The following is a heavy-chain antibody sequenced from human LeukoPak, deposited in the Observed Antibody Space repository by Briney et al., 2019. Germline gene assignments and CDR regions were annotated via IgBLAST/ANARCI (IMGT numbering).Heavy chain of an antibody. J-gene: IGHJ4*02. CDR3: ARGGAARTAGH. CDR1: GFTVSSNY. V-gene: IGHV3-53*01. Sequence: GGSLRLSCAASGFTVSSNYVSWVRQAPGKGLEWVSVTYNGGDTYYADSVKGRFTLSRDNSKNLLYLQMNSLRAENTAVYYCARGGAARTAGHWGQGTLVTVSS. D-gene: IGHD6-6*01. CDR2: TYNGGDT.